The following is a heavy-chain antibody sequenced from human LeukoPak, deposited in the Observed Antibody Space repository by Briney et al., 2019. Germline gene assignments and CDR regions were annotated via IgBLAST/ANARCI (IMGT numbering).Heavy chain of an antibody. Sequence: ASVKVSCKASGYTFTSYGISWVRQAPGQGLEWMGWISAYNGNTNYAQKLQGRVTMTTDTSTSTAYMELRSLRSDDTAVYYCARVLLGWGWRTNDAFDIWGQGTMVTVSS. J-gene: IGHJ3*02. V-gene: IGHV1-18*01. CDR2: ISAYNGNT. D-gene: IGHD2-15*01. CDR3: ARVLLGWGWRTNDAFDI. CDR1: GYTFTSYG.